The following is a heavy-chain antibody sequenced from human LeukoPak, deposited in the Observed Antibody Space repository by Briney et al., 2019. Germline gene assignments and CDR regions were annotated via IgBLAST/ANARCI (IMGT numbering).Heavy chain of an antibody. D-gene: IGHD4-23*01. Sequence: GGSLRLSCVASGFTISGHAMSWVRQAPAKGLEWVSITVAGYSETHYADSVRGRFTISRDDSSNTLSLEMNSLRADDTGTYYCVKDFCRGGNCPFPFFDSWGQGTVVAVSS. CDR2: TVAGYSET. CDR3: VKDFCRGGNCPFPFFDS. J-gene: IGHJ4*02. V-gene: IGHV3-23*01. CDR1: GFTISGHA.